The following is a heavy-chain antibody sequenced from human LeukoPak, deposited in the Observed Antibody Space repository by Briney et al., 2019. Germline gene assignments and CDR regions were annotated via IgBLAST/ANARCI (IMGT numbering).Heavy chain of an antibody. Sequence: HPGGSLRLSCAASGFTFSNYWMSWVRQAPGKGLEWVSAISGSGGSTYYADSVKGRFTISRDNSKNTLYLQMNSLRAEDTAVYYCAKCCPRGRQGPYDYWGQGTLVTVSS. J-gene: IGHJ4*02. CDR3: AKCCPRGRQGPYDY. V-gene: IGHV3-23*01. D-gene: IGHD3-10*01. CDR2: ISGSGGST. CDR1: GFTFSNYW.